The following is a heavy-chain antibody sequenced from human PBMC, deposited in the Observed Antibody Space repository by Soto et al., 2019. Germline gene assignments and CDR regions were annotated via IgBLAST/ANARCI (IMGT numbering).Heavy chain of an antibody. Sequence: PSETLSLTCTVSGASINTYYWAWIRQPPGKGLEWIGYIHNSGTTDYNPSLKSRVTMSVDTSKSQFSLKLSSVTAADTAVYYCARDYGAGSYRIDYWGQGTLVTISS. D-gene: IGHD3-10*01. CDR2: IHNSGTT. CDR1: GASINTYY. J-gene: IGHJ4*02. V-gene: IGHV4-59*01. CDR3: ARDYGAGSYRIDY.